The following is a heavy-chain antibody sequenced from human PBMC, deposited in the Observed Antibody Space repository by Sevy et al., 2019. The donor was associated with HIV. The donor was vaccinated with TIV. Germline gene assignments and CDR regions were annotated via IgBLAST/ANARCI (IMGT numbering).Heavy chain of an antibody. J-gene: IGHJ4*02. V-gene: IGHV4-59*01. D-gene: IGHD6-19*01. CDR2: IYYSGST. CDR3: ARGGSGWYIGYFDY. Sequence: SETLSLTYTVSGGSISSYYWSWIRQPPGKGLEWIGYIYYSGSTNYNPSLKSRVTISVDTSKNQFSLKLSSVTAADTAVYYCARGGSGWYIGYFDYWGQGTLVTISS. CDR1: GGSISSYY.